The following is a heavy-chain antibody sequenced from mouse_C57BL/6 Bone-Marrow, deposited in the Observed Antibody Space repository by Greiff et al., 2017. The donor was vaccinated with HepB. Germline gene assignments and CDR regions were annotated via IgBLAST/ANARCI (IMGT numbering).Heavy chain of an antibody. D-gene: IGHD1-1*01. CDR1: GYTFTSYW. V-gene: IGHV1-53*01. CDR2: INPSNGGT. CDR3: ARSRYYGSSYVDY. J-gene: IGHJ2*01. Sequence: VQLQQSGTELVKPGASVKLSCKASGYTFTSYWMHWVKQRPGQGLEWIGNINPSNGGTNYNEKFKSKATLTVDKSSSTDYMQLSSLTAEDSAVYYCARSRYYGSSYVDYWGQGTTLTVSS.